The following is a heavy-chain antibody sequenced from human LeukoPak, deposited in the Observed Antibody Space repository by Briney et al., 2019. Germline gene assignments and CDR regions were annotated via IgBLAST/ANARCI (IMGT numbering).Heavy chain of an antibody. V-gene: IGHV1-2*02. CDR2: INPNSGGT. D-gene: IGHD1-7*01. CDR1: GYTFTGYY. CDR3: ARVGAITGTPVDY. Sequence: GASVTVSCRASGYTFTGYYMHWVRQAPGQGLAWLGWINPNSGGTNYAQKFQGRVTMIRDTSISTAYMELSRLRSDDTAVYYCARVGAITGTPVDYWGQGTLVTVSS. J-gene: IGHJ4*02.